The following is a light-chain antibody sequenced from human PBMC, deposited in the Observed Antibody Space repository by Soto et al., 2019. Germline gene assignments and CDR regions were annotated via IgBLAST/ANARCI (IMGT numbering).Light chain of an antibody. J-gene: IGKJ5*01. V-gene: IGKV3-20*01. CDR3: QQYGSSPPFT. Sequence: EIVLTQSPGTLPLSPGEIATLSCRASQSVSSSYLAWYQQKPGQAPRLLIYGASSRATGITDRFSGSGSGTDFTLTISRLEPEAFAVYYCQQYGSSPPFTFGQETRLEIK. CDR2: GAS. CDR1: QSVSSSY.